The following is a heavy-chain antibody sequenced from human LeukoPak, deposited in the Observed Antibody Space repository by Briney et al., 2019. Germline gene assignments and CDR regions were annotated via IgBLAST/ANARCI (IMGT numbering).Heavy chain of an antibody. D-gene: IGHD3-3*01. J-gene: IGHJ5*02. CDR3: ARAYREWLLTKFAGWFDP. V-gene: IGHV4-39*07. CDR2: IYYSGST. CDR1: GGSISSSSYY. Sequence: SETLSLTCTISGGSISSSSYYWGWIRQPPGKGLEWIGRIYYSGSTYYNPSLKSRVTISVDTSKNQFSLKLSSVTAADTAVYYCARAYREWLLTKFAGWFDPWGQGTLVTVSS.